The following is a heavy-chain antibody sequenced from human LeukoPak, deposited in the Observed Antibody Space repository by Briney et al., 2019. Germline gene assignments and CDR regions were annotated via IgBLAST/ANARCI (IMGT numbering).Heavy chain of an antibody. Sequence: GGSLRLSCAASGFTFSSYSMNWVRQAPGKGLEWVSSISSTSSYIYYADSVKGRFAISRDNAKNSLFLQMNSLRAEDTAVYYCARELMGLTMIVVVNPIDYWGQGTLVTVSS. D-gene: IGHD3-22*01. V-gene: IGHV3-21*01. CDR2: ISSTSSYI. CDR1: GFTFSSYS. CDR3: ARELMGLTMIVVVNPIDY. J-gene: IGHJ4*02.